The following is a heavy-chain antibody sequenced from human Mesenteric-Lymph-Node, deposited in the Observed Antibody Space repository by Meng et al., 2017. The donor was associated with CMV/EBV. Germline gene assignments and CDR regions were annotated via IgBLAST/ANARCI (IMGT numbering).Heavy chain of an antibody. J-gene: IGHJ6*02. Sequence: ASVKVSCKASGYTFTGYYMHWVRQAPGQGLEWMGWINPNGGGTNYAQKFQGRVTMTRDTSISTAYMELSRLTSDDTAVYYCASSPLNDVIVPAAIRPYYYGMDVWGQGTTVTVSS. CDR3: ASSPLNDVIVPAAIRPYYYGMDV. CDR1: GYTFTGYY. CDR2: INPNGGGT. V-gene: IGHV1-2*02. D-gene: IGHD2-2*02.